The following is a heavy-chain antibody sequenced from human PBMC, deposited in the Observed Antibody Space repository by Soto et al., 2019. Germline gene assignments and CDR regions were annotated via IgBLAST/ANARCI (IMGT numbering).Heavy chain of an antibody. CDR2: IWYDGSNK. V-gene: IGHV3-33*01. CDR1: GFTFSSYG. CDR3: ARPTMVRGVSAYYFDY. J-gene: IGHJ4*02. D-gene: IGHD3-10*01. Sequence: GGSLRLSCAASGFTFSSYGMHWFRQAPGKGLEWVAVIWYDGSNKYYADSVKGRFTISRDNSKNTLYLQMNSLRAEDTAAYYCARPTMVRGVSAYYFDYWGQGTLVTVSS.